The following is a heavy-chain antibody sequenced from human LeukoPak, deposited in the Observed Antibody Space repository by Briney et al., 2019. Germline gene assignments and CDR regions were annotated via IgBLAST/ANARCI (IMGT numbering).Heavy chain of an antibody. CDR1: GGSISSGDYY. D-gene: IGHD2-2*01. V-gene: IGHV4-30-4*08. Sequence: PSQTLSLTCTVSGGSISSGDYYWSWIRQPPGKGLEWIGYIYYSGSTYYNPSLKSRVTISVDTSKNQFSLKLSSVTAADTAVYYCARLYCSSTSCYRYFDLWGRGTLSLSPQ. CDR2: IYYSGST. CDR3: ARLYCSSTSCYRYFDL. J-gene: IGHJ2*01.